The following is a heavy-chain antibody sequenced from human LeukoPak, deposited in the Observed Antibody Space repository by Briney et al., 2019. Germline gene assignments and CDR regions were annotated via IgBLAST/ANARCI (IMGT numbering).Heavy chain of an antibody. V-gene: IGHV4-61*02. J-gene: IGHJ4*02. Sequence: PSETLSLTCTVSGGSISSGSYYWSWIRQPAGKGLEWIGRIYTSGSTNYNPSLKSRVTISVDTSKNQFSLKLSSVTAADTAVYYCAREIVVVPAADPNPDYFDYWGQGTLVTVSS. CDR2: IYTSGST. CDR3: AREIVVVPAADPNPDYFDY. D-gene: IGHD2-2*01. CDR1: GGSISSGSYY.